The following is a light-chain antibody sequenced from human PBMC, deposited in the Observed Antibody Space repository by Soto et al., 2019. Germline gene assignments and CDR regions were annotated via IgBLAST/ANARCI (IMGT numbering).Light chain of an antibody. CDR1: STDVGGYNY. CDR2: DVS. CDR3: SSYTSISTVV. J-gene: IGLJ3*02. Sequence: QSALTQPASVSGSPGQSITISCTGTSTDVGGYNYVSWFQQHPGKAPKLIIYDVSIRPSGVSDRFSGSKSGNTASLTISGLQAEDEADYHCSSYTSISTVVFGGGTKLTVL. V-gene: IGLV2-14*01.